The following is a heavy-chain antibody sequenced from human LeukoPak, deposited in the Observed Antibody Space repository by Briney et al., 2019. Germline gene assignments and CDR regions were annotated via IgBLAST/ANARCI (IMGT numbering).Heavy chain of an antibody. J-gene: IGHJ4*02. V-gene: IGHV3-23*01. Sequence: GGSLRLSCAASGFIFSSYAMSWVRQAPGKGLEWVSSISGSAGSTYYADSVRGRFTISRDNSKNTLYLQMNSLRAEDTAVYYCAKVEGIYIFDYWGQGTLVTVSS. CDR1: GFIFSSYA. CDR2: ISGSAGST. CDR3: AKVEGIYIFDY. D-gene: IGHD6-13*01.